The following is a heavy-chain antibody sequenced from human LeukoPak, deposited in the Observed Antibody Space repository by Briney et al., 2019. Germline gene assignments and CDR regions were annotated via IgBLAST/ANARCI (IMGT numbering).Heavy chain of an antibody. Sequence: GGSLRLSCAASGFTFSNYGMSWVRQAPGKGLEWVSAISDSGGSTYFADTVKGRFTISRDNSRNTLYLQMKRLRAEDTAVYYCVSHSGPRGYWGQGTLVTISS. CDR1: GFTFSNYG. V-gene: IGHV3-23*01. CDR3: VSHSGPRGY. CDR2: ISDSGGST. J-gene: IGHJ4*02.